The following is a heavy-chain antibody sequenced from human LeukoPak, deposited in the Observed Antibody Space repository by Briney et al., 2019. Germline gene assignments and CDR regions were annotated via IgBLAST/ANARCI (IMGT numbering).Heavy chain of an antibody. CDR3: ARDRAVTTSYYYYGMDV. CDR1: GYTFTSYG. D-gene: IGHD4-17*01. V-gene: IGHV1-18*01. Sequence: VASVKVSCTASGYTFTSYGISWVRQAPGQGLEWMGWISAYNGNTNYAQKLQGRVTMTTDTSTSTAYMELRSLRSEDTAVYYCARDRAVTTSYYYYGMDVWGQGTTVTVSS. CDR2: ISAYNGNT. J-gene: IGHJ6*02.